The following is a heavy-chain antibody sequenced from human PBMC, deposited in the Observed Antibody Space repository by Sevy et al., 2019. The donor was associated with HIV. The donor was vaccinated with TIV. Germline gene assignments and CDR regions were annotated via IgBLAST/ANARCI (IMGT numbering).Heavy chain of an antibody. CDR3: EAITTAGRDY. CDR1: GFIFSSYV. CDR2: ISGSGGYT. J-gene: IGHJ4*02. V-gene: IGHV3-23*01. D-gene: IGHD1-1*01. Sequence: GGSLRLSCAASGFIFSSYVMSWVRQAPGKGLEWVSSISGSGGYTYYADSVKGRFTISRDNSKNRLYLQMNSLRAEDRAIYYCEAITTAGRDYWGQGTLVTVSS.